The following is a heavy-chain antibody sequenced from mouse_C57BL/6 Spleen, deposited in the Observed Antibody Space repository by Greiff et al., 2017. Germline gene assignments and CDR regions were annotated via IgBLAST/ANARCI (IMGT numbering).Heavy chain of an antibody. V-gene: IGHV1-69*01. CDR2: IDPSDSYT. CDR1: GYTFTSYW. Sequence: VKLQQPGAELVMPGASVKLSCKASGYTFTSYWMHWVKQRPGQGLEWIGEIDPSDSYTNYNQKFKGKSTLTVDKSSSTAYMQLSSLTSEDSAVYYCARKRAYFDYWGQGTTLTVSS. D-gene: IGHD3-3*01. CDR3: ARKRAYFDY. J-gene: IGHJ2*01.